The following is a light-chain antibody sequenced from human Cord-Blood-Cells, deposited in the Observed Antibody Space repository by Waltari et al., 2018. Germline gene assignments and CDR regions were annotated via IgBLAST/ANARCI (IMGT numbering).Light chain of an antibody. CDR2: EVS. V-gene: IGLV2-23*02. J-gene: IGLJ2*01. Sequence: QSALTQPASVSGSPGQSITISCTGTSSDDGSYNLVSGYQQHPGKAPKLMIYEVSKRPSGVSNRFSGSKSGNTASLTISGLQAEDEADYYCCSYAGSSTSAVFGGGTKLTVL. CDR3: CSYAGSSTSAV. CDR1: SSDDGSYNL.